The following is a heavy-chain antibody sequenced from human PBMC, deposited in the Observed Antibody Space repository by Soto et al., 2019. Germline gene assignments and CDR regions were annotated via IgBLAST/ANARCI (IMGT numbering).Heavy chain of an antibody. V-gene: IGHV4-34*01. CDR3: ATRITVFGLLIPPFDP. Sequence: LSLTCAVYGGSVNGHYWNWIRQPPGKGLEWIGEINHTGGTHYNPSLKSRVTMSVDTSKNQFSLRLSSVTAADTAIYYCATRITVFGLLIPPFDPWGQGTQVTVSS. J-gene: IGHJ5*02. D-gene: IGHD3-3*01. CDR2: INHTGGT. CDR1: GGSVNGHY.